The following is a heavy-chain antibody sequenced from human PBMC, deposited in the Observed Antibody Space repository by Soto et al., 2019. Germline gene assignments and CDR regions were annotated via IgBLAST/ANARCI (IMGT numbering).Heavy chain of an antibody. CDR1: GGSISSGGYS. V-gene: IGHV4-30-2*01. CDR2: IYHSGST. D-gene: IGHD6-19*01. Sequence: SETLSLTCAVSGGSISSGGYSWSWIRQPPGKGLEWIGYIYHSGSTYYNPSLKSRVTISVDRSKNQFSLKLSSVTAADTAVYYCARVRWTVAGPGHFDYWGQGTLVTVSS. J-gene: IGHJ4*02. CDR3: ARVRWTVAGPGHFDY.